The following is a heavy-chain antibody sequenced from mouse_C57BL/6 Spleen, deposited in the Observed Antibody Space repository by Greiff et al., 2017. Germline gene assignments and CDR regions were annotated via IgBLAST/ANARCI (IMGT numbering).Heavy chain of an antibody. CDR1: GFTFSNYW. CDR3: TGHGSFAY. CDR2: IRLKSDNYAT. D-gene: IGHD1-1*01. J-gene: IGHJ3*01. V-gene: IGHV6-3*01. Sequence: EVHLVESGGGLVQPGGSMKLSCVASGFTFSNYWMNWVRQSPEKGLEWVAQIRLKSDNYATHYAESVKGRFTISRDDSKSSVYLQMNNLRAEDTGIYYCTGHGSFAYWGQGTLVTVSA.